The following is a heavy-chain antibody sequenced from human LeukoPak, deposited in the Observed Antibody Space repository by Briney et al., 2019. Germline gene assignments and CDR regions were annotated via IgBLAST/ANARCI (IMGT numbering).Heavy chain of an antibody. CDR2: IYHSGST. CDR1: GGSISSSNW. CDR3: ARGVPGIAVADLGNWFDP. V-gene: IGHV4-4*02. Sequence: PSGILSLTCAVSGGSISSSNWWIWVRQPPGKGLEWIGEIYHSGSTNYNPSLKSRVTISVDKSKNQFSLKLSSVTAADTAVYYCARGVPGIAVADLGNWFDPWGQGTLVTVSS. J-gene: IGHJ5*02. D-gene: IGHD6-19*01.